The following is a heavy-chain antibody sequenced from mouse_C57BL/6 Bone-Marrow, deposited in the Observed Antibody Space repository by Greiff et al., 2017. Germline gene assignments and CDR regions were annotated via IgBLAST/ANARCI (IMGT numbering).Heavy chain of an antibody. D-gene: IGHD2-5*01. V-gene: IGHV5-15*01. J-gene: IGHJ4*01. CDR2: ISNLAYSI. CDR1: GFTFSDYG. CDR3: ARHGSNYDYYAMDY. Sequence: EVHLVESGGGLVQPGGSLKLSCAASGFTFSDYGMAWVRQAPRKGPEWVAFISNLAYSIYYADNVTGRFTISRENAKNTLYLEIRGLRCENTAMYYGARHGSNYDYYAMDYWGKGTSVTVSS.